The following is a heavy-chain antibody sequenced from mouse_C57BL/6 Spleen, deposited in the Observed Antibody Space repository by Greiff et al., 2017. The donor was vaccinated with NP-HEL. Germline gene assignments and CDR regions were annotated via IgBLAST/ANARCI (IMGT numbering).Heavy chain of an antibody. D-gene: IGHD1-1*01. CDR1: GYAFSSSW. V-gene: IGHV1-82*01. CDR3: ARLITTVVDRYFDV. CDR2: IYPGDGDT. J-gene: IGHJ1*03. Sequence: VQLQQSGPELVKPGASVKISCKASGYAFSSSWMNWVKQRPGKGLEWIGRIYPGDGDTNYNGKFKGKATLTADKSSSTAYMQLSSLTSEDSAVYFCARLITTVVDRYFDVWGTGTTVTVSS.